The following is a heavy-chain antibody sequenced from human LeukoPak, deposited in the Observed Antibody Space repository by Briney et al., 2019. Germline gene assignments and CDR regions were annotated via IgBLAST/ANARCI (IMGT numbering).Heavy chain of an antibody. CDR2: ISAYNGNT. J-gene: IGHJ6*03. D-gene: IGHD6-19*01. Sequence: HGASVKVSCKASGYTFISYGISWVRQAPGQGLEWMGWISAYNGNTNYAQKLQGRVTMTTDTSTSTAYMELRSLRSDDTAVYYCAREYSSGWFPNTYYYYYYMDVWGKGTTVTVSS. CDR1: GYTFISYG. V-gene: IGHV1-18*01. CDR3: AREYSSGWFPNTYYYYYYMDV.